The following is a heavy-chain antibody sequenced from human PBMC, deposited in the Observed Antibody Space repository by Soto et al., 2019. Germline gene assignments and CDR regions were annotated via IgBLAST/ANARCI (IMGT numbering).Heavy chain of an antibody. CDR2: IYYSGST. CDR1: GGSISSYY. CDR3: ARHGSNGYYYYYYMDV. D-gene: IGHD4-4*01. J-gene: IGHJ6*03. Sequence: ETLSLTCTVSGGSISSYYWSWIRQPPGKGLEWIGYIYYSGSTNYNPSLKSRVTISVDTSKNQFSLKLSSVTAADTAVYYCARHGSNGYYYYYYMDVWGKGTTVTVSS. V-gene: IGHV4-59*08.